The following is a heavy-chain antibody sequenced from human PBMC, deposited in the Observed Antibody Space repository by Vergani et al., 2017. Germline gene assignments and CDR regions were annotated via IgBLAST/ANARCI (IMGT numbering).Heavy chain of an antibody. D-gene: IGHD3-10*01. CDR2: TYYRSKWYN. CDR3: AKEGTMVRGVISWFDP. J-gene: IGHJ5*02. Sequence: QVQLQQSGPGLVKPSQTLSLTCAISGDSVSSNSAAWNWIRQSPSRGLEWLVRTYYRSKWYNDYAVSVKSRIPINPDTSKNQFSLQLNSVTPEDTAVYYCAKEGTMVRGVISWFDPWGQGTLVTVSS. CDR1: GDSVSSNSAA. V-gene: IGHV6-1*01.